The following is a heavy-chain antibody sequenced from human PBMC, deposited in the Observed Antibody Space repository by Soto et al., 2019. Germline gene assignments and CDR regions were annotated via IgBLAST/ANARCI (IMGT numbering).Heavy chain of an antibody. CDR3: ATLPRIGYCSGGTCFSGFAA. CDR2: IVPSFGTP. J-gene: IGHJ5*02. D-gene: IGHD2-15*01. V-gene: IGHV1-69*06. Sequence: QVQLVQSGAELKKPGSSVKISCRASGGTFGSNAISWVRQAPGQGLEWMGSIVPSFGTPNFAQRFQDRVTVTADKSTDTAYMDLSTLGSDDTAVYFCATLPRIGYCSGGTCFSGFAAWGQGTLVTVSS. CDR1: GGTFGSNA.